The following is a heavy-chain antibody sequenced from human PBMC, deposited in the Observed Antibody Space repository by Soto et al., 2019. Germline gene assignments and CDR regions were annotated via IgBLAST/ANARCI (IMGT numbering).Heavy chain of an antibody. D-gene: IGHD3-3*01. CDR1: GFTFTSSA. Sequence: SVKVSCKASGFTFTSSAVQWVRQARGQRLEWIGWVVVGSGNTNYAQKFQERVTITRDMSTSTAYMELSSLRSEDTAVYYCAAEQYYDFWSGYFPPGPDYYYYGMDVWGQGTKVTVSS. J-gene: IGHJ6*02. CDR2: VVVGSGNT. V-gene: IGHV1-58*01. CDR3: AAEQYYDFWSGYFPPGPDYYYYGMDV.